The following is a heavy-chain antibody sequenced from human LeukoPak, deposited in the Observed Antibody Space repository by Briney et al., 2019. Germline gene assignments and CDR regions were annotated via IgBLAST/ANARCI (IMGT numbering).Heavy chain of an antibody. CDR2: IIPILGTA. CDR1: GGTFSSYA. CDR3: AAECGGDCYSGWFDP. Sequence: ASVKVSCKASGGTFSSYAISWVRQAPGQGLEWMGRIIPILGTANYAQKFQGRVTITTDESTSTAYMELSSLRSEDTAVYYCAAECGGDCYSGWFDPWGRGTLVTVSS. D-gene: IGHD2-21*02. V-gene: IGHV1-69*11. J-gene: IGHJ5*02.